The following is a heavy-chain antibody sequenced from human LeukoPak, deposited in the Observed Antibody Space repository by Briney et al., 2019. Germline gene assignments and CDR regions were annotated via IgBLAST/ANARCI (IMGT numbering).Heavy chain of an antibody. CDR1: GFTVSSNY. D-gene: IGHD3-10*01. CDR3: ARAPRGLWFGEFAGYMDV. J-gene: IGHJ6*03. CDR2: IYSDSGGST. Sequence: PGGSLRLSCAASGFTVSSNYMSWVRQAPGKGLEWVSVIYSDSGGSTYYADSVKGRFTMSRDNSKNTLYLHMNSLRAEDTAVYYCARAPRGLWFGEFAGYMDVWGKGTTVTVSS. V-gene: IGHV3-66*01.